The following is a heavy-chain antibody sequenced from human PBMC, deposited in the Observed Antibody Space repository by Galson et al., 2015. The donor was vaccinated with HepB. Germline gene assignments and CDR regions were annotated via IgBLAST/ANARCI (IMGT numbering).Heavy chain of an antibody. CDR3: ARGAVAGTNDYYYDYMDV. CDR1: GFTFSSYA. Sequence: SCAASGFTFSSYAMSWVRQAPGKGLEWVAVISYDGSNKYYADSVKGRFTVSRDNSKNRLSVRMNSLRVDDTAVYYCARGAVAGTNDYYYDYMDVWGKGTTVTVSS. D-gene: IGHD6-19*01. CDR2: ISYDGSNK. J-gene: IGHJ6*03. V-gene: IGHV3-30-3*01.